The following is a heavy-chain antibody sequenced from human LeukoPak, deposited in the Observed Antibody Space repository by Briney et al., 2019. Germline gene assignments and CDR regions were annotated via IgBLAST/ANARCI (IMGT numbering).Heavy chain of an antibody. J-gene: IGHJ4*02. D-gene: IGHD6-6*01. CDR2: ISGSGGST. CDR3: AKEPIAARPGYYFDY. Sequence: GGSLRLSCAASGFTFSSYAMSWVRQAPGEGLEWVSAISGSGGSTYHADSVKGRFTISRDNSKNTLYLQMNSLRAEDTAVYYCAKEPIAARPGYYFDYWGQGTLVTVSS. V-gene: IGHV3-23*01. CDR1: GFTFSSYA.